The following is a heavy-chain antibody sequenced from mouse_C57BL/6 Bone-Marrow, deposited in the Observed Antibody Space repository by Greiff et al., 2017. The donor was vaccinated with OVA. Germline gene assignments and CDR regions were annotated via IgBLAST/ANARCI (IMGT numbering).Heavy chain of an antibody. CDR2: INPYNGGT. Sequence: VQLKESGPVLVKPGASVKMSCKASGYTFTDYYMNWVKQSHGKSLEWIGVINPYNGGTSYNQKFKGKATLTVDKSSSTAYMELNSLTSEDSAVYYCARYVYYSHYFDYWGQGTTLTVSS. D-gene: IGHD2-12*01. CDR1: GYTFTDYY. V-gene: IGHV1-19*01. J-gene: IGHJ2*01. CDR3: ARYVYYSHYFDY.